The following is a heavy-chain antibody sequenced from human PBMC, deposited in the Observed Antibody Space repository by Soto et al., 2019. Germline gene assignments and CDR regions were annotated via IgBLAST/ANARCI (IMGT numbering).Heavy chain of an antibody. CDR3: ARGGATDFDY. Sequence: QVQLQESGPGLVKPSETLSLTCTVSGGSISSYYWSWIRQPPGKGLEWIGYIYYSGSTNYNPSLKSRVTISVDTSKNQFSLKLSSVTAADTAVYYCARGGATDFDYWGQGTLVTVSS. J-gene: IGHJ4*02. CDR1: GGSISSYY. CDR2: IYYSGST. V-gene: IGHV4-59*01. D-gene: IGHD5-12*01.